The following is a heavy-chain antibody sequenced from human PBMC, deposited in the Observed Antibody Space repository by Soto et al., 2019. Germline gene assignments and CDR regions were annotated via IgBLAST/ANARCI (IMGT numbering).Heavy chain of an antibody. V-gene: IGHV5-51*01. CDR3: ASHSHLYGDYVGMDV. Sequence: GASLKISCKGSGYSFTSYWIGWVRQMPGKGLEWMGIIYPGDSDTRYSPSFQGQVTISADKSISTAYLQWSSLKASDTAMYYCASHSHLYGDYVGMDVWGQGTTVTVSS. CDR1: GYSFTSYW. D-gene: IGHD4-17*01. CDR2: IYPGDSDT. J-gene: IGHJ6*02.